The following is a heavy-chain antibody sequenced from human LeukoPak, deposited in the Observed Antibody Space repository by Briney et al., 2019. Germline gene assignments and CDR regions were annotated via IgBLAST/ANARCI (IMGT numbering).Heavy chain of an antibody. J-gene: IGHJ3*02. Sequence: GGSLRLSCAASGFTFSSYSMNWVRQAPGKGLEWVSSISSSSSYIYYADSVKGRFTISRDNAKNSLYLQMNSLRAEDTAVYYCARALAVVVISRAFDIWGQGTMVTVSS. V-gene: IGHV3-21*01. CDR3: ARALAVVVISRAFDI. CDR2: ISSSSSYI. CDR1: GFTFSSYS. D-gene: IGHD3-22*01.